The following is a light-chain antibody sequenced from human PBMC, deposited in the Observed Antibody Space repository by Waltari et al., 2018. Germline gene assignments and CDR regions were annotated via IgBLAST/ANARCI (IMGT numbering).Light chain of an antibody. V-gene: IGKV1-5*03. J-gene: IGKJ4*01. Sequence: DIQMTQSPSTLSASVGDRITITCRTSQSVKNNLAWYQPEPGKAPKVLVHKASRLEGGVPSRFSGSGYGTEFTLTISSLQPYDFATYYCQEYDSLPVTFGGGTRVESK. CDR3: QEYDSLPVT. CDR2: KAS. CDR1: QSVKNN.